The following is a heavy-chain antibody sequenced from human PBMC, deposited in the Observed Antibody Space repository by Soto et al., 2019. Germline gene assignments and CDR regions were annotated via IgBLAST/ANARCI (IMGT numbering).Heavy chain of an antibody. J-gene: IGHJ1*01. CDR3: AREWQWLSQGYFQH. V-gene: IGHV1-69*13. CDR2: IIPIFGTA. D-gene: IGHD6-19*01. Sequence: SVKVSYKASGGTFSSYAISWVRQAPGQGLEWMGGIIPIFGTANYAQKFQGRVTITADESTSTAYMELSSLRSEDTAVYYCAREWQWLSQGYFQHWGQGTLVTVSS. CDR1: GGTFSSYA.